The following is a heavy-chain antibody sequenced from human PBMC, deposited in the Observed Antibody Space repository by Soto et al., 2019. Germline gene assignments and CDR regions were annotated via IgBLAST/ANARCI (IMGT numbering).Heavy chain of an antibody. Sequence: SETLSLTCTVSGASISSSSYTWGWIRQPPGKGLEWIGSIYYSGTTYYNPSLNSRVTVSVDTSKNQFSLKVTSVTAADTALYYCARHSTGWYAAFDVWDQGTMVTVSS. J-gene: IGHJ3*01. CDR3: ARHSTGWYAAFDV. CDR1: GASISSSSYT. V-gene: IGHV4-39*01. D-gene: IGHD6-19*01. CDR2: IYYSGTT.